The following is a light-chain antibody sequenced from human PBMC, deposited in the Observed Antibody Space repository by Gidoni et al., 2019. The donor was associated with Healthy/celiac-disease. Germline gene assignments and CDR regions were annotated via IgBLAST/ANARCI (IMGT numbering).Light chain of an antibody. V-gene: IGKV1-9*01. CDR3: QQLNSYPLT. Sequence: DIQLTQSPSFLSASVGDRVTITCRASQSISSYLAWYQQKPGKAPMLLNYAASTLQSGVPSRFSGSGSGTEFTLTISSLQPEDFATYYCQQLNSYPLTFGGGTKVEIK. J-gene: IGKJ4*01. CDR1: QSISSY. CDR2: AAS.